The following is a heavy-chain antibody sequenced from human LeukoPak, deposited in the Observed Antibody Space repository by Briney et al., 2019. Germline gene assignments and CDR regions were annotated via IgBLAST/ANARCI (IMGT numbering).Heavy chain of an antibody. D-gene: IGHD5-12*01. Sequence: GASVKVSCKASGYTFTSYDINWVRQATGQGLEWMGWMNPNSGNTGYAQKFQGRVTMTRNTSISTAYMELSSLRSEDTAVYYCARDRGYSGYDSFDYWGQGTLVTVSS. CDR3: ARDRGYSGYDSFDY. V-gene: IGHV1-8*01. CDR1: GYTFTSYD. CDR2: MNPNSGNT. J-gene: IGHJ4*02.